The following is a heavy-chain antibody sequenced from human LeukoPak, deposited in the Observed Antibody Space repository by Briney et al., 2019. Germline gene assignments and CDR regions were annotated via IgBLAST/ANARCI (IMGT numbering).Heavy chain of an antibody. J-gene: IGHJ6*03. CDR3: ARDRPLRYCSSTSCPRGVYYYYMDV. V-gene: IGHV1-69*05. D-gene: IGHD2-2*01. CDR1: GGTFSSYA. CDR2: IIPIFGTA. Sequence: RASVKVSCKASGGTFSSYAISWVRQAPGQGLEWMGGIIPIFGTANYAQKFQGRVTITTDESTSTAYMELSSLRSEDTAVYYCARDRPLRYCSSTSCPRGVYYYYMDVWGKGTTVTVSS.